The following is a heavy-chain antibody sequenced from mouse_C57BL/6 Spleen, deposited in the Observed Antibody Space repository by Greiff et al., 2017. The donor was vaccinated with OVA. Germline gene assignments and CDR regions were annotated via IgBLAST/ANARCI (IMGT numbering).Heavy chain of an antibody. Sequence: LVESGAELARPGASVKLSCKASGYTFTSYGISWVKQRTGQGLEWIGEIYPRSGNTYYNEKFKGKATLTADKSSSTAYMELRSLTSEDSAVYFCARDSNLYYFDYWGQGTTLTVSS. D-gene: IGHD2-5*01. CDR3: ARDSNLYYFDY. V-gene: IGHV1-81*01. CDR1: GYTFTSYG. CDR2: IYPRSGNT. J-gene: IGHJ2*01.